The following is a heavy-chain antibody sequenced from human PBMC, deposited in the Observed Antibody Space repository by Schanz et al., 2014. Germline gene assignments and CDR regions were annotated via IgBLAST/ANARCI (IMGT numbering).Heavy chain of an antibody. CDR1: GFSFSDHA. CDR2: VRKKEFSDDTE. J-gene: IGHJ4*02. CDR3: VREGSTTPVAGLRSFDWLGRFDY. V-gene: IGHV3-72*01. D-gene: IGHD3-9*01. Sequence: VQLVESGGGLVQPGGSLRLSCAASGFSFSDHAMDWVRQAAGKGLEWVGRVRKKEFSDDTEEYAASVRGRFTISRDDSKNVVNLQMNGLKTEDTAMYYCVREGSTTPVAGLRSFDWLGRFDYWGQGALXTVSS.